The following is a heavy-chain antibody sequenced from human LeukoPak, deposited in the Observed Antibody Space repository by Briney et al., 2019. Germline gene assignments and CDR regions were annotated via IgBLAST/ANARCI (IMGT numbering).Heavy chain of an antibody. CDR3: ATRDGQTYDILAGYY. J-gene: IGHJ4*02. Sequence: GGSLRLSCAASGFXFSSYSMNWVRQAPGKGLEWVSSISSSSSYIYYADSVKGQFTISRDNAKNSLYLQMNSLRAEDTAVYYCATRDGQTYDILAGYYWGQGTLVTVSS. CDR1: GFXFSSYS. D-gene: IGHD3-9*01. CDR2: ISSSSSYI. V-gene: IGHV3-21*01.